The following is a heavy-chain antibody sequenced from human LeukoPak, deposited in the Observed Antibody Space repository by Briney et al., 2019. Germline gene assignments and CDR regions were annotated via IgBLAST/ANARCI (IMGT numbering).Heavy chain of an antibody. CDR2: MNPNSGNT. CDR1: GYTFTSYD. Sequence: ASVKVSCKASGYTFTSYDINWVRQATGQGLEWMGWMNPNSGNTGYAQKFQGRVTITRNTSISTAYMELSSLRSDDTAVYYCARGRPPYSSSTQSSFDYWGQGTLVTVSS. D-gene: IGHD6-6*01. CDR3: ARGRPPYSSSTQSSFDY. J-gene: IGHJ4*02. V-gene: IGHV1-8*03.